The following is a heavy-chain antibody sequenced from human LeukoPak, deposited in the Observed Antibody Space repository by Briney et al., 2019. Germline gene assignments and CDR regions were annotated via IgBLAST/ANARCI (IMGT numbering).Heavy chain of an antibody. Sequence: GGSLRLSCAASGFTLSNYRMNWVRQAPGKGLEWVANIKQDGSEKYYVGTVKGRFTMSREITKSSVYLQMNSLTVEDTAAYYGARNRGVASWGQGTLVTVSS. D-gene: IGHD2/OR15-2a*01. CDR2: IKQDGSEK. J-gene: IGHJ5*01. CDR1: GFTLSNYR. V-gene: IGHV3-7*05. CDR3: ARNRGVAS.